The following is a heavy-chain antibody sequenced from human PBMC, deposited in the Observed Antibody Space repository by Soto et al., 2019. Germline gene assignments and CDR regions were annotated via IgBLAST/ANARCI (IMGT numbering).Heavy chain of an antibody. V-gene: IGHV4-4*07. CDR1: GGSISNKY. J-gene: IGHJ3*01. CDR2: MSSSGVT. Sequence: QVQLQESGPGLVKPSATLSLTCTVSGGSISNKYWSWIRQPAGKGLEWIGRMSSSGVTNYSPSFQGRVVMSVDMSKNQFSLNLSSVTATDAAVYYCARALDGSGWYGDDAFDLWGQGTMVTVSS. D-gene: IGHD6-19*01. CDR3: ARALDGSGWYGDDAFDL.